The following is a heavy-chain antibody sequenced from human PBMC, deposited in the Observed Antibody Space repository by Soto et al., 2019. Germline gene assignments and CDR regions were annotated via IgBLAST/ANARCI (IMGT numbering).Heavy chain of an antibody. CDR1: GGSVSSESHY. V-gene: IGHV4-61*01. D-gene: IGHD2-2*01. J-gene: IGHJ6*02. CDR2: IYYTGST. CDR3: AKDPEGYCSSTRCYTYHGLDV. Sequence: KTSETLSLTCTVSGGSVSSESHYWSWIRQTPGKGLEWIGYIYYTGSTNYNPSLKGRVTMSVDTSRDQVSLRLRSVTRADTAVYYCAKDPEGYCSSTRCYTYHGLDVWGQGTTVTVSS.